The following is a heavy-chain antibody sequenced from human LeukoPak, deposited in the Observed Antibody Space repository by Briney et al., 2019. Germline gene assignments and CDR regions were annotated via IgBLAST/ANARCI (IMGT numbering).Heavy chain of an antibody. D-gene: IGHD5-18*01. J-gene: IGHJ4*02. CDR3: AKAGYGYSFDH. V-gene: IGHV3-23*01. CDR2: ISGTGDSA. CDR1: GFTFSSYG. Sequence: PGGSLRLSCTASGFTFSSYGMSWVRQAPGRGLEWVSAISGTGDSAYYADSVEGRFTISRDNSRSTLYLQMNSLRAEDTALYYCAKAGYGYSFDHWGQGILATVSS.